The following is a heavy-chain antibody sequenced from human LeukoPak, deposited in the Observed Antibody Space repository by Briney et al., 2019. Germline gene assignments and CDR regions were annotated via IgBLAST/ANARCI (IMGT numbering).Heavy chain of an antibody. D-gene: IGHD6-19*01. Sequence: GGSLRLSCAASGFTLSSYSMNWVRQAPGKGLEWVSYISGGSSTIYNADSVKGRFTISRDNAKNLLYLLMDTLRAEDTAVYYCARVGSNQWLDYWGLGTLVTVSS. CDR2: ISGGSSTI. CDR1: GFTLSSYS. V-gene: IGHV3-48*01. J-gene: IGHJ4*02. CDR3: ARVGSNQWLDY.